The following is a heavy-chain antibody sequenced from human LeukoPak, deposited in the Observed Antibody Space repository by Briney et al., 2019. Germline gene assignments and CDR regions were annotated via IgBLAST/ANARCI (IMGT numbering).Heavy chain of an antibody. D-gene: IGHD2-2*02. CDR1: GYTFTSYG. J-gene: IGHJ6*02. CDR2: ISAYNGNT. CDR3: ARDCSSTSCYNDYYYGMDV. Sequence: GASVKVSCRASGYTFTSYGISWVRQAPGQGLEWMGWISAYNGNTNYAQKLQGRVTMTTDTSTSTACMELRSLRSDDTAVYYCARDCSSTSCYNDYYYGMDVWGQGTTVTVSS. V-gene: IGHV1-18*01.